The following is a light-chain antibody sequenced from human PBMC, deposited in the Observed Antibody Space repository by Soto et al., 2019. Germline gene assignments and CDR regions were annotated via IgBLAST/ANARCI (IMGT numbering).Light chain of an antibody. V-gene: IGLV2-11*01. CDR2: DVS. CDR1: SSDVGGYNY. J-gene: IGLJ1*01. CDR3: CSYAGRYTYV. Sequence: QSALTQPRSVFGSPGQSVTISCTGASSDVGGYNYVSWYQQHPGKAPKLMIYDVSKRPSGVPDRFSGSKSGNTASLTISGPQTEDEADYYCCSYAGRYTYVFGTGTQLTGL.